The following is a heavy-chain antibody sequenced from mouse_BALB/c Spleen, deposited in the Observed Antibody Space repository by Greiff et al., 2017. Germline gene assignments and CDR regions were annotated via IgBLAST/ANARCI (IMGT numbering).Heavy chain of an antibody. J-gene: IGHJ4*01. V-gene: IGHV1S81*02. CDR1: GYTFTSYW. Sequence: QVQLQQSGAELVKPGASVKLSCKASGYTFTSYWMHWVKQRPGQGLEWIGEINPSNGRTNYNEKFKSKATLTVDKSSSTAYMQLSSLTSEDSAVYYCARYGNYAYYAMDYWGQGTSVTVSS. CDR3: ARYGNYAYYAMDY. CDR2: INPSNGRT. D-gene: IGHD2-1*01.